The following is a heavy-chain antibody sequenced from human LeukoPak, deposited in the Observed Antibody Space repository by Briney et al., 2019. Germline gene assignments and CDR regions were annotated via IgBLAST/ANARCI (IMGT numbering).Heavy chain of an antibody. CDR3: ARAGSPFHGDYVLDY. J-gene: IGHJ4*02. CDR1: GGSISSYY. CDR2: IYYSGST. Sequence: SETLSLTCTVSGGSISSYYWSWIRQPPGKGLEWIGYIYYSGSTNYNPSLKSRVTISVDTSKNQFSLKLSSVTAADTAVYYCARAGSPFHGDYVLDYWGQGTLVTVSS. D-gene: IGHD4-17*01. V-gene: IGHV4-59*01.